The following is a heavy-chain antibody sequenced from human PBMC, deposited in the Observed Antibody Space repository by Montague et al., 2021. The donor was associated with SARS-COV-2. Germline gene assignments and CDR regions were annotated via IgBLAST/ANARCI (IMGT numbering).Heavy chain of an antibody. J-gene: IGHJ4*02. CDR2: ISGSSGST. V-gene: IGHV3-23*01. CDR1: VFTLISYS. Sequence: SLTLSCAASVFTLISYSMSGVRQAPGKGLEWVSAISGSSGSTYYPDSVKDLFTISRDNSKNTLYLQMNSLRAGDTAVYYCASPRGIFGVVGDGFDYWGQGTLVTVSS. CDR3: ASPRGIFGVVGDGFDY. D-gene: IGHD3-3*01.